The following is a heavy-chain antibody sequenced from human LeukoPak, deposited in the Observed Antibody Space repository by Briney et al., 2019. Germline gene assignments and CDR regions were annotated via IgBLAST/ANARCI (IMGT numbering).Heavy chain of an antibody. Sequence: PGGSLRLSCAASGFTFSNYWMSWVCQAPGKGLEWVAHINKDGSEKYYVDSVKGRFTISRDNAKNSLYLQMNSLRVEDTAVYYCARDRVTYWGQGTLVTVSS. CDR3: ARDRVTY. CDR1: GFTFSNYW. J-gene: IGHJ4*02. D-gene: IGHD3-16*01. CDR2: INKDGSEK. V-gene: IGHV3-7*01.